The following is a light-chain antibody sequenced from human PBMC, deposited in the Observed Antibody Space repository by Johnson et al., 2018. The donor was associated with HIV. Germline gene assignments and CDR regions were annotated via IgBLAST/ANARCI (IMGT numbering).Light chain of an antibody. Sequence: QSVLSQPPSVSAAPGQKVTISCSGSSSNIGNNYVSWYQQFPGTAPKLLIYDNNKRPSGIPDRFSASESGTSATLGITGLQTGDEADYYCGTWDSSLSPHYVVGTGTKVTVL. CDR3: GTWDSSLSPHYV. CDR2: DNN. J-gene: IGLJ1*01. V-gene: IGLV1-51*01. CDR1: SSNIGNNY.